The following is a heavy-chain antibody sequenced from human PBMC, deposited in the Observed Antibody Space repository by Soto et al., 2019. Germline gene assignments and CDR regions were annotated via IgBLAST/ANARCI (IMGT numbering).Heavy chain of an antibody. Sequence: EVQLVESGGGLVKPGGSLRLSCTGAGFPFSAYNINWVRQAPGKGLECVSSITVGSSHIYQPNSMKGRFTISRDDAKNAVYLQTDSLRDEDTALYYCSRSLDVGVRGAYWGQGTLVTVSS. CDR3: SRSLDVGVRGAY. D-gene: IGHD3-16*01. CDR1: GFPFSAYN. CDR2: ITVGSSHI. J-gene: IGHJ4*02. V-gene: IGHV3-21*01.